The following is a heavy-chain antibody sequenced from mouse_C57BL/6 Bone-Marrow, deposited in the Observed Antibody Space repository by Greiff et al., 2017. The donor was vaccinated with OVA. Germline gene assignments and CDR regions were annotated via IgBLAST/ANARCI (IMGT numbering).Heavy chain of an antibody. CDR3: TSYGNFDY. CDR1: GFNIKDDY. CDR2: IDPENGDT. J-gene: IGHJ2*01. Sequence: EVKLVESGAELVRPGASVKLSCTASGFNIKDDYMHWVKQRPEQGLEWIGWIDPENGDTEYASKFQGKATITADTSSNTVYLQHSSLTSEDTAVYYCTSYGNFDYWGQGTTLTVSA. D-gene: IGHD2-1*01. V-gene: IGHV14-4*01.